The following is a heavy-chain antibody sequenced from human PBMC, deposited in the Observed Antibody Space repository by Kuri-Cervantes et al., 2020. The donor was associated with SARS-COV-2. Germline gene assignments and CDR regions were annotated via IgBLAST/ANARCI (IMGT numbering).Heavy chain of an antibody. D-gene: IGHD6-19*01. CDR2: MNPNSGNT. J-gene: IGHJ4*02. V-gene: IGHV1-8*03. Sequence: ASVKVSCKASGYTFTSYDINWVRQATGQGLEWMGWMNPNSGNTGYAQKFQGRVTITRNTSISTAYMELSSLRSEDTAVYYCASGSSGWFPYYYFDYWGQGTLVTVSS. CDR1: GYTFTSYD. CDR3: ASGSSGWFPYYYFDY.